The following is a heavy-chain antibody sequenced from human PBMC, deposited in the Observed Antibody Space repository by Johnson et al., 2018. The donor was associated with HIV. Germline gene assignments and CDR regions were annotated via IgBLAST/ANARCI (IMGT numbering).Heavy chain of an antibody. CDR3: ARVGEYCGDGCYSGAVSDDAFDI. D-gene: IGHD2-21*01. J-gene: IGHJ3*02. Sequence: LLVESGGGLVQPGRSLKLSCAASGFTFDDYAMHWVRQAPGKGLEWVSGVNWNGGNTGYADSVKGRFTISRDNAKNSLYLQMTGLRAEDTALYYCARVGEYCGDGCYSGAVSDDAFDIWGQWTMVTVSS. CDR2: VNWNGGNT. V-gene: IGHV3-9*01. CDR1: GFTFDDYA.